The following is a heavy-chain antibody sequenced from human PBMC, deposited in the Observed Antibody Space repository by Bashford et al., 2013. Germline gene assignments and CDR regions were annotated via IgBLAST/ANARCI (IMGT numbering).Heavy chain of an antibody. Sequence: SETLSLTCTVSGGSISSSSYFWGWIRQPPGKGLEWIGSIYYTGSTYYDPSLKSRVTISVDTSNNQFSLNLNSVTAADTAVYYCARRRGMGYSNGWYDYWGQGTLVTVSS. CDR3: ARRRGMGYSNGWYDY. J-gene: IGHJ4*02. CDR2: IYYTGST. D-gene: IGHD6-19*01. CDR1: GGSISSSSYF. V-gene: IGHV4-39*01.